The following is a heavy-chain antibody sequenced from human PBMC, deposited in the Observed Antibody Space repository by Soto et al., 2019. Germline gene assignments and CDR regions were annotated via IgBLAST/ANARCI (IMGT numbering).Heavy chain of an antibody. Sequence: QPGGSLRLSCAASGFTFSSYWMSWVRQAPGKGLEWVANIKQDGSEKYYVDSVKGRFTISRDNAKNSLYLQMNSLRAEDTAVYYCARTTKYSYAFFDYWGQGTLVTVSS. D-gene: IGHD5-18*01. CDR1: GFTFSSYW. V-gene: IGHV3-7*01. J-gene: IGHJ4*02. CDR2: IKQDGSEK. CDR3: ARTTKYSYAFFDY.